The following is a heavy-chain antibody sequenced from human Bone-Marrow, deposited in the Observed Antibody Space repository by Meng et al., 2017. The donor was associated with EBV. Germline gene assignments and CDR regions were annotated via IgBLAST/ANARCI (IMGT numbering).Heavy chain of an antibody. CDR1: GGSIRSGGYS. J-gene: IGHJ5*02. Sequence: QLQLQESASGLVKPSQTLSLTCAVSGGSIRSGGYSWSWIRQPPGKGLEWIGYIYHSGSTYYNPSLKSRVTISVDRSKNQFSLNLNSVTAADMAVYYCVRESGLYSGPGFDPWGQGTLVTVSS. D-gene: IGHD5-12*01. V-gene: IGHV4-30-2*01. CDR2: IYHSGST. CDR3: VRESGLYSGPGFDP.